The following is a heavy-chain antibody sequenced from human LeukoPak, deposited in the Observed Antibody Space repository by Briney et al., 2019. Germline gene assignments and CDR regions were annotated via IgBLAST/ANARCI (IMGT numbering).Heavy chain of an antibody. CDR2: ISYDGSNK. CDR3: AGDRSGAIDY. J-gene: IGHJ4*02. V-gene: IGHV3-30*04. D-gene: IGHD1-26*01. Sequence: PGGSLRLSCAASGFTFSSYAMHWVRQAPGKGLEWVAVISYDGSNKYYADSVKGRFTISRDNSKNTLYLQMNSLRAEDTAVYYCAGDRSGAIDYWGQGTLVTVSS. CDR1: GFTFSSYA.